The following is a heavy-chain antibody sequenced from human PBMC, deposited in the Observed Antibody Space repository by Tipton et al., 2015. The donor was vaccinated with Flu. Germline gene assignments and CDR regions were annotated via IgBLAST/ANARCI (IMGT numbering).Heavy chain of an antibody. Sequence: VQLVQSGAEVKKPGESLKISCKGSGYRFTNYWIGWVRQMPGKGLEWMGIIYPGDSDTRYSPSFQGQVTISADKSISTAYLQWSGLKASDTAMYYCARKYYYGSGSPTPYYFDCWGQGTLVTVSS. CDR1: GYRFTNYW. J-gene: IGHJ4*02. CDR3: ARKYYYGSGSPTPYYFDC. V-gene: IGHV5-51*03. CDR2: IYPGDSDT. D-gene: IGHD3-10*01.